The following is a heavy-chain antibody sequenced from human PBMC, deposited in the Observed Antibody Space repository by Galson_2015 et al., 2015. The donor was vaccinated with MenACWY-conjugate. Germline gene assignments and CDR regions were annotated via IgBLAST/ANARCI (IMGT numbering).Heavy chain of an antibody. CDR1: GGSASSRGYY. CDR2: IYDSGTT. CDR3: AREFSY. J-gene: IGHJ4*02. Sequence: ETLSLTCTASGGSASSRGYYWTWIRQPPGKGLEWIGLIYDSGTTKYNPSLKGRVTISLDTSKNQVSLKLSSVTAADTAVYYCAREFSYWGQGTLVTVSS. D-gene: IGHD2/OR15-2a*01. V-gene: IGHV4-61*08.